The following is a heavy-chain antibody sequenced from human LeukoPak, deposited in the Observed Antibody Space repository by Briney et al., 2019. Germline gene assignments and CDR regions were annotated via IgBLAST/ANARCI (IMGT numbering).Heavy chain of an antibody. V-gene: IGHV3-30*02. D-gene: IGHD3-3*01. J-gene: IGHJ4*02. CDR3: ARLREIPVFGVVTKSTSYFDY. CDR2: IRYDGSNK. CDR1: GFTFSIYG. Sequence: GGSLRLSCAASGFTFSIYGMHWVRQAPGKALEWVAFIRYDGSNKYYADSVKGRFTISRDNSKNTLYVQMNSLRAEDTAVYYCARLREIPVFGVVTKSTSYFDYWGQGTLVTVSS.